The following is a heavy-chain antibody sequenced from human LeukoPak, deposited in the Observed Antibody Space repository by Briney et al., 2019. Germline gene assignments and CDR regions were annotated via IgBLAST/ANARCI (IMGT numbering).Heavy chain of an antibody. CDR2: INPNSGGT. J-gene: IGHJ4*02. Sequence: GASVKVSCKASGYTFTSYGISWVRQAPGQGLEWMGWINPNSGGTNYAQKFQGRVTMTRDTSISTAYMELSRLRSDDTAVYYCARVSLVATIPPALDYWGQGTLVTVSS. D-gene: IGHD5-12*01. V-gene: IGHV1-2*02. CDR3: ARVSLVATIPPALDY. CDR1: GYTFTSYG.